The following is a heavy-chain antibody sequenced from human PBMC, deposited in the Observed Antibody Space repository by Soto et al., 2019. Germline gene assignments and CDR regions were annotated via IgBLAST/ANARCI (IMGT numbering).Heavy chain of an antibody. CDR2: ISGSGGST. V-gene: IGHV3-23*01. CDR1: GFTFSTYA. D-gene: IGHD6-13*01. Sequence: GGSLSLSCAASGFTFSTYAMSWVRQAPGKGLEWVSGISGSGGSTYYADSVKGRFTISRDNSKNTLYLQMNSLRAEDTAVYYCAKTRSSWYYYYGMDVWGQGTTVTVSS. J-gene: IGHJ6*02. CDR3: AKTRSSWYYYYGMDV.